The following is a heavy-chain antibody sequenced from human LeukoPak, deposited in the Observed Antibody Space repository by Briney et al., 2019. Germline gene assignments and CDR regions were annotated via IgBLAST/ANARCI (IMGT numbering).Heavy chain of an antibody. CDR2: ISGGST. J-gene: IGHJ4*02. Sequence: GGTLRLSCAASGFTFSSYGMSWVRQAPGKGLEWVSSISGGSTYYADSRKGRFTISRDNSKNTLHLQMNSLRAEDTAVYYRATESYGAFDYWGQGTLVTVSS. CDR3: ATESYGAFDY. V-gene: IGHV3-38-3*01. CDR1: GFTFSSYG. D-gene: IGHD3-10*01.